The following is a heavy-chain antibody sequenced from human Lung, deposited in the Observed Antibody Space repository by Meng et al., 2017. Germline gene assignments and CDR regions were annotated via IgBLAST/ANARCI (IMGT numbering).Heavy chain of an antibody. J-gene: IGHJ4*02. V-gene: IGHV4-34*01. CDR1: GVSFSDYY. D-gene: IGHD4-11*01. CDR2: INHSGST. CDR3: ARGPTTMAHDFDY. Sequence: VLLQQGGAGLLKPSETLSLTCFVSGVSFSDYYWSWIRQPPGKGLEWIGEINHSGSTNYNPSLESRATISVDTSQNNLSLKLSSVTAADSAVYYCARGPTTMAHDFDYWGQGTLVTASS.